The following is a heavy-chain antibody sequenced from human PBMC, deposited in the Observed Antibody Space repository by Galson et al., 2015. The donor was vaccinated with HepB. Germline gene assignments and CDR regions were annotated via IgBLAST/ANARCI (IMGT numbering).Heavy chain of an antibody. V-gene: IGHV3-73*01. CDR3: TTIAAAGDFDY. CDR2: IRSKANSYAT. D-gene: IGHD6-13*01. Sequence: SLRLSCAASGFTFSGSAMHWVRQASGKGLEWVGRIRSKANSYATAYAASVKGRFTISRDDSKNTAYLQMNSLKTEDTAVYYCTTIAAAGDFDYWGQGTPVTVSS. J-gene: IGHJ4*02. CDR1: GFTFSGSA.